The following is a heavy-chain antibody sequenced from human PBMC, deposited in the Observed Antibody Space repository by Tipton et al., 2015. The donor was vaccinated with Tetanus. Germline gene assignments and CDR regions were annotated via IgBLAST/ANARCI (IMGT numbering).Heavy chain of an antibody. CDR1: GGSFSAYY. Sequence: AGLVKPSETLSLTCAVYGGSFSAYYWSWIRQSPGKGLEWIGEINHSGSTTYSPSFKSRVTISVDTPKNQFSLKLTSLTVADTAVYYCARGGSYSYGPRGFDLWGRGPLVTVSS. V-gene: IGHV4-34*01. CDR3: ARGGSYSYGPRGFDL. D-gene: IGHD5-18*01. CDR2: INHSGST. J-gene: IGHJ2*01.